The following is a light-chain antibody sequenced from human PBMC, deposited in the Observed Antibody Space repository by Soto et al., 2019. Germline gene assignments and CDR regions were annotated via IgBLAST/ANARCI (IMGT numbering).Light chain of an antibody. CDR3: AAWDDSLSGHYV. J-gene: IGLJ1*01. CDR2: SNN. V-gene: IGLV1-47*01. Sequence: QLVLTQPPSASGTPGQRVTISCSGSSSNIGSNYVYWYQQLPGTAPKLLIYSNNQRPSGVPDRFSGSKSGTSASLAISGLRSEDEADYYCAAWDDSLSGHYVFGTGTNLTVL. CDR1: SSNIGSNY.